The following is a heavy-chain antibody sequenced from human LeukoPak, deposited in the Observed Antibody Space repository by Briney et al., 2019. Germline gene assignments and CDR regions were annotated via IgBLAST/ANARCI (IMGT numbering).Heavy chain of an antibody. CDR3: AAEGRYYFDY. Sequence: PGGSLRLSCAASGFTFSSYAMSWVRQAPGKGLEWVSAISGSGGSTYYADSVKGRFTISRDNAKNSLYLQMNSLRAEDMALYYCAAEGRYYFDYWGQGTLVTVSS. J-gene: IGHJ4*02. CDR2: ISGSGGST. V-gene: IGHV3-23*01. CDR1: GFTFSSYA.